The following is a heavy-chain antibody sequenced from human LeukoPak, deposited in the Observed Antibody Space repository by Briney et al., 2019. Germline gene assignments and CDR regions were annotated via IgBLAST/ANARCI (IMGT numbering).Heavy chain of an antibody. D-gene: IGHD6-6*01. Sequence: GGSLRLSCAASGFTFSSYSINWVRQAPGKGLEWVSSISSSSSFIYYADSLKGRFTISRDNAKNSLYLQMNSLIAEDTAVYYCARGSSSKFDFWGQGTLVTVSS. J-gene: IGHJ4*02. CDR2: ISSSSSFI. CDR1: GFTFSSYS. V-gene: IGHV3-21*01. CDR3: ARGSSSKFDF.